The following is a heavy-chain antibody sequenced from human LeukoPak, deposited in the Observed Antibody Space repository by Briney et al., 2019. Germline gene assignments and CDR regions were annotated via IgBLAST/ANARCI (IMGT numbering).Heavy chain of an antibody. D-gene: IGHD2-15*01. J-gene: IGHJ4*02. CDR3: AREVAHYFDY. CDR1: GFTFSSYG. V-gene: IGHV3-33*01. CDR2: IWYDGSNK. Sequence: GGSLRLSCAASGFTFSSYGMHWVRQAPGKGLGWVAVIWYDGSNKYYADSVKGRFTISRDNSKNTLYLQMNSLRAEDTAVYYCAREVAHYFDYWGQGTLVTVSS.